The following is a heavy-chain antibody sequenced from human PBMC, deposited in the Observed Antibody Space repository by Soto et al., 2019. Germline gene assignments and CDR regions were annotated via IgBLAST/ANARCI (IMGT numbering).Heavy chain of an antibody. V-gene: IGHV5-51*01. CDR2: IYPGDSDT. CDR3: AXHMPSGWQQWLASTSKPRDAFDI. CDR1: GYSFTSYW. Sequence: GESLKISWKGSGYSFTSYWIGWVRQMPGKGLEWMGIIYPGDSDTRYSPSFQGQVTISADKSISTAYLQWSSLKASDTAMYYCAXHMPSGWQQWLASTSKPRDAFDIWGQGTMVTVSS. D-gene: IGHD6-19*01. J-gene: IGHJ3*02.